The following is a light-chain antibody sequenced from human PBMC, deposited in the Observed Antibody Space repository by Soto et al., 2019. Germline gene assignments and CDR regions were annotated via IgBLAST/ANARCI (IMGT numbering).Light chain of an antibody. CDR3: QHYGPPRYT. CDR2: GAS. V-gene: IGKV3-20*01. J-gene: IGKJ2*01. CDR1: QSVSSNF. Sequence: EIVLTQSPGTLSLSPGERATLSCRASQSVSSNFLAWYQQTPGQPPRLLMYGASSRATSIPDRFSGSGSGPDFTLTISRLEPEDFAVYYCQHYGPPRYTFGQGTKLEIK.